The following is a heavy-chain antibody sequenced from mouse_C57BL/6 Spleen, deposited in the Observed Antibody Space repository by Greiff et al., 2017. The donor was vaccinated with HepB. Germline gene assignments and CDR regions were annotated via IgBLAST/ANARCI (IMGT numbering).Heavy chain of an antibody. D-gene: IGHD4-1*01. Sequence: EVKLVESGPGMVKPSQSLSLTCTVTGYSITSGYDWHWIRHFPGNKLEWMGYISYSGSTNYNPSLKSRISITHDTSKNHFFLKLNSVTTEDTATYYCASNCDGPFAYWGQGTLVTVSA. J-gene: IGHJ3*01. CDR1: GYSITSGYD. CDR2: ISYSGST. CDR3: ASNCDGPFAY. V-gene: IGHV3-1*01.